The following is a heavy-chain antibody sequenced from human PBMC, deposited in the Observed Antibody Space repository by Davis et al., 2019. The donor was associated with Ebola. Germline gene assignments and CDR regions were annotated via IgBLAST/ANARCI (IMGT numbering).Heavy chain of an antibody. Sequence: GGSLRLSCAASEFTFSGYAMSWVRQAPGKGLEWVSAISGSGGSTYYAGSVKGRFTISRDNAKNSLYLQMNSLRAEDTAVYYCATKGIMFGGVNYWGQGTLVTVSS. CDR1: EFTFSGYA. J-gene: IGHJ4*02. V-gene: IGHV3-23*01. D-gene: IGHD3-16*01. CDR2: ISGSGGST. CDR3: ATKGIMFGGVNY.